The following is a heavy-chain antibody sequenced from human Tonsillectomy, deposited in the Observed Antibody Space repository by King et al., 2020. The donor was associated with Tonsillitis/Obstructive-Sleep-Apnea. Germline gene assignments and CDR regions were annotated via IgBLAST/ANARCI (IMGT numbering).Heavy chain of an antibody. J-gene: IGHJ3*02. CDR1: GYSFTNYW. Sequence: QLVQSGAEVKKPGESLKISCEASGYSFTNYWIGWVRQMPGKGLEWMGIIYPDDSDTRYTPSFQGQGTISADKSISTAYLQWSSLKASDTAMYYCARRDYGSGRNAFDIWGQGTVVTVSS. CDR3: ARRDYGSGRNAFDI. CDR2: IYPDDSDT. V-gene: IGHV5-51*01. D-gene: IGHD3-10*01.